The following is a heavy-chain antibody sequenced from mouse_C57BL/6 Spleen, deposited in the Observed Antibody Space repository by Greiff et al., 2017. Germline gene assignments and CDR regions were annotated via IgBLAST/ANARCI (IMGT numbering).Heavy chain of an antibody. CDR2: IDPISGGT. D-gene: IGHD2-4*01. Sequence: QVQLQQPGAELVKPGASVKLSCKASGYTFTRYWMHWVKQRPGRGLEWIGRIDPISGGTKYNEKFKSKATLTVDKPSSTAYMQLSSLTSEDSAVYYCAREIDYQDYDGFAYWGQGTLGTVSA. V-gene: IGHV1-72*01. CDR1: GYTFTRYW. J-gene: IGHJ3*01. CDR3: AREIDYQDYDGFAY.